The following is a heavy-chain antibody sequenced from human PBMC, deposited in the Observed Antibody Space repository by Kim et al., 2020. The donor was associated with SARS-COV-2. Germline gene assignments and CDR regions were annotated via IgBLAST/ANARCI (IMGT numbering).Heavy chain of an antibody. CDR1: GFTFGDYG. V-gene: IGHV3-20*04. CDR3: ARGRKQWLTYYYYYGMDV. CDR2: INWNGGST. D-gene: IGHD6-19*01. Sequence: GGSLRLSCAASGFTFGDYGMSWVRQAPGKGLEWVSGINWNGGSTGYADSVKGRFTISRDNAKNSLYLQMNSLRAEDTALYYCARGRKQWLTYYYYYGMDVWGQGTTVTFSS. J-gene: IGHJ6*02.